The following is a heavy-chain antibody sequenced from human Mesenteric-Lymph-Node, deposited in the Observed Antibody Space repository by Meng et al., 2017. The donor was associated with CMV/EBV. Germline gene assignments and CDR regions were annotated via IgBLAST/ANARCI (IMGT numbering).Heavy chain of an antibody. CDR2: MKSDGSEE. CDR3: ARMDGSGSHDYFDY. J-gene: IGHJ4*02. CDR1: GFTFSIYW. D-gene: IGHD3-10*01. Sequence: GGSLKISCAASGFTFSIYWMGWVRQAPGRGLEWVANMKSDGSEEYYVDSVKGRFTISRDNAKNSLYLQLNSLRVDDTAVYYCARMDGSGSHDYFDYWGQGTLVTVSS. V-gene: IGHV3-7*01.